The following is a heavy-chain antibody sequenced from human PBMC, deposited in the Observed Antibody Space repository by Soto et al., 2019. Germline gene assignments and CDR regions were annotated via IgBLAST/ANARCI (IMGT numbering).Heavy chain of an antibody. D-gene: IGHD6-19*01. J-gene: IGHJ3*02. CDR2: INHSGST. Sequence: SETLSLTCAVYGGSFSGCYWSWIRQPPGKGLEWIGEINHSGSTNYNPSLKSRVTISVDTSKNQFSLKLSSVTAADTAVYYCARVYSSGLKGSEVPMGGKDAFDIWGQGTMVTVSS. V-gene: IGHV4-34*01. CDR3: ARVYSSGLKGSEVPMGGKDAFDI. CDR1: GGSFSGCY.